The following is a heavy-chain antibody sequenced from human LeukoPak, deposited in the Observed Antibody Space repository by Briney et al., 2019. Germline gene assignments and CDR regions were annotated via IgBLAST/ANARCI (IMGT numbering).Heavy chain of an antibody. CDR2: ISYDRSNK. CDR1: GFTFSSYA. Sequence: GGSLRLSCAASGFTFSSYAMHWVRQAPGKGLEWVAVISYDRSNKYYADSVKGRFTIARDNSKNTLYLQMNSLRAEDTAVYYCARDRRPAFYPGTRYYYGMDVWGQGTTVTVSS. V-gene: IGHV3-30-3*01. CDR3: ARDRRPAFYPGTRYYYGMDV. D-gene: IGHD6-13*01. J-gene: IGHJ6*02.